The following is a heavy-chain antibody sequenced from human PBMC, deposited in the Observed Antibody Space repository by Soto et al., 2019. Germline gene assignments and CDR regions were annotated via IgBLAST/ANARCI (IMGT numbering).Heavy chain of an antibody. CDR1: GFTFSSYA. J-gene: IGHJ6*02. Sequence: QVQLVESGGGVVQPVRSLRLSCAASGFTFSSYAMHWVRQAPGKGLEWVAVISYDGSNKYYADSVKGRFTISRDNSKNKLYLQMNSLRAEDKAVYYCARDQLTGAADVCGQGTTVTVSS. CDR2: ISYDGSNK. V-gene: IGHV3-30-3*01. D-gene: IGHD3-10*01. CDR3: ARDQLTGAADV.